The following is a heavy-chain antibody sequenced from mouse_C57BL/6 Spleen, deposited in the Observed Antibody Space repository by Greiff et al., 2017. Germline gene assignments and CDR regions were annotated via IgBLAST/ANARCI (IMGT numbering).Heavy chain of an antibody. CDR1: GYAFRSYW. CDR3: AREGVTGPNYFDY. CDR2: IYPGDGDT. Sequence: VQLLQSGAELVKPGASVKISCKASGYAFRSYWMNWVNQRPGKGLEWIGQIYPGDGDTNYNGKFKGKATLTAAKSSSTAYMQRRSLTSEDAAVYIRAREGVTGPNYFDYWGQSATLTVSS. V-gene: IGHV1-80*01. D-gene: IGHD4-1*01. J-gene: IGHJ2*01.